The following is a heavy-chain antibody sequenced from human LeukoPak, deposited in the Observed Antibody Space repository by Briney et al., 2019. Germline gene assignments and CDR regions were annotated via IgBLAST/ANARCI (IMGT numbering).Heavy chain of an antibody. D-gene: IGHD3-10*01. J-gene: IGHJ3*02. CDR1: GYTSTYRY. CDR2: ITPFNGNT. V-gene: IGHV1-45*02. Sequence: SVKVSCKASGYTSTYRYLHWVRQAPGQALEWMGWITPFNGNTNYAQKFQDRVTITRDRSMSTAYMELSSLRSEDTAMYYCASGDYGSGSPRGAFDIWGQGTMVTVSS. CDR3: ASGDYGSGSPRGAFDI.